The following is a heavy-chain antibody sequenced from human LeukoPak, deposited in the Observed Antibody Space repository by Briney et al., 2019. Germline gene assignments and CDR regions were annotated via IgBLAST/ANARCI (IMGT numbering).Heavy chain of an antibody. J-gene: IGHJ5*02. Sequence: SETLSLTCAVYGGSFSGYYWSWIRQPPGKGLEWIGEINHSGSTNYNPSLKSRVTISVDTSKNQFSLKLSSVTAADTAVYYCARAVPFQYCSGGSCYGDWFDPWGQGTLVTVSS. CDR2: INHSGST. V-gene: IGHV4-34*01. CDR3: ARAVPFQYCSGGSCYGDWFDP. CDR1: GGSFSGYY. D-gene: IGHD2-15*01.